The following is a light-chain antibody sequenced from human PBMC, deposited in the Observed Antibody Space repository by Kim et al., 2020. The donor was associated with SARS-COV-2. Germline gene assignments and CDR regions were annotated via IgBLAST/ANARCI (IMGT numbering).Light chain of an antibody. Sequence: SITISCTGTSSDVGGYNYVSWYQQHPGKVPKLMIFEVSNRPSGVSNRFSGSKSGNTASLTISGLQAEDEADYYCSSYTSSSTLEVFGTGTKVTVL. CDR3: SSYTSSSTLEV. J-gene: IGLJ1*01. CDR1: SSDVGGYNY. CDR2: EVS. V-gene: IGLV2-14*01.